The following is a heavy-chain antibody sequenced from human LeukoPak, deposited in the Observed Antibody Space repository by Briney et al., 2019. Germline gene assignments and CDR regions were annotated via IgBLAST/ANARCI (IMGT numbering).Heavy chain of an antibody. CDR1: GGTFSSYA. D-gene: IGHD3-22*01. CDR2: IIPIFGTA. V-gene: IGHV1-69*05. J-gene: IGHJ4*02. Sequence: ASVKVSCTASGGTFSSYAISWVRQAPGQGLEWMGRIIPIFGTANYAQKFQGRVTITTDESTSTAYMELSSLRSEDTAVYYCARDAYYDSSGYYLLFDYWGQGTLVTVSS. CDR3: ARDAYYDSSGYYLLFDY.